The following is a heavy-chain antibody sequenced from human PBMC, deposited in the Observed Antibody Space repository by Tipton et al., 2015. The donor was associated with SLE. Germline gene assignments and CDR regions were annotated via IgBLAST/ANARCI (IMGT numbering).Heavy chain of an antibody. CDR2: INHSGST. J-gene: IGHJ4*02. CDR3: ARVTVGAGDHFDY. D-gene: IGHD7-27*01. Sequence: TLSLTCAVYGGSFSGYYWSWIRQPPGKGLEWIGEINHSGSTNYNPSLKSRVTISVDTSKNQFSLKLSSVTAADTAVYYCARVTVGAGDHFDYWGQGTLVTVSS. V-gene: IGHV4-34*01. CDR1: GGSFSGYY.